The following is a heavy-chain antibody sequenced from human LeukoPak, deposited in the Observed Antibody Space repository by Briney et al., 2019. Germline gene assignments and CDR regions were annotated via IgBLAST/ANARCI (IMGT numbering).Heavy chain of an antibody. CDR1: GFTFSSYE. Sequence: GSLRLSCAASGFTFSSYEMNWVRQPPGKGLEWIGSIYYSGSTYYNPSLKSRVTISVDTSKNQFSLKLSSVTAADTAVYYCARVSRGWYATGWGQGTLVTVSS. D-gene: IGHD6-19*01. J-gene: IGHJ4*02. V-gene: IGHV4-39*07. CDR3: ARVSRGWYATG. CDR2: IYYSGST.